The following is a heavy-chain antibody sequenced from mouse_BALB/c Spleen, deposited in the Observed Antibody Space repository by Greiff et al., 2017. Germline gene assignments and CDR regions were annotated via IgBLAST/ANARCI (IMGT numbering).Heavy chain of an antibody. CDR1: GYTFTSYT. Sequence: VQLQQSGAELARPGASVKMSCKASGYTFTSYTMHWVKQRPGQGLEWIGYINPSSGYTNYNQKFKDKATLTADKSSSTAYMQLSSLTSEDSAVYYCARLRLRRDAMDYWGQGTSVTVSS. CDR2: INPSSGYT. J-gene: IGHJ4*01. D-gene: IGHD1-2*01. CDR3: ARLRLRRDAMDY. V-gene: IGHV1-4*01.